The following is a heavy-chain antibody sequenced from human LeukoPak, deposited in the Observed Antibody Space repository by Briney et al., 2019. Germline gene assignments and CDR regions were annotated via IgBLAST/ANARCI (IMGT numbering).Heavy chain of an antibody. J-gene: IGHJ4*02. Sequence: SETLSLTCTVSGGSISSYYWTWIRQPPGKGLEWIGYIYYSGSTNYNPSLKRRVTIAVDTPRNQFSLTLSSVTAADTAVYYCASRLYGYTSGWYDYWGQGSLVTVSS. CDR3: ASRLYGYTSGWYDY. CDR1: GGSISSYY. V-gene: IGHV4-59*01. CDR2: IYYSGST. D-gene: IGHD6-19*01.